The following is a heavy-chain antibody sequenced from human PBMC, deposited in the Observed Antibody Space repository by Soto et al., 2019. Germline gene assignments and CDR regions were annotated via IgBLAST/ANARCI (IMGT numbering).Heavy chain of an antibody. Sequence: PSETLSLTCTVSGGSISSSSYYWGWIRRPPGKGLEWIGSIYYSGSTYYNPSLKSRVTISVDTSKNQFSLKLSSVTAADTAVYYCARGYCSGGSCYTPGTSFDYWGQGTLVTVSS. CDR2: IYYSGST. J-gene: IGHJ4*02. CDR1: GGSISSSSYY. CDR3: ARGYCSGGSCYTPGTSFDY. D-gene: IGHD2-15*01. V-gene: IGHV4-39*01.